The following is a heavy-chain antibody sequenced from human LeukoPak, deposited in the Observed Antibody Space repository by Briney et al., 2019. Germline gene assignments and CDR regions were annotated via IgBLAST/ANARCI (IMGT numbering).Heavy chain of an antibody. Sequence: SETLSLTCNVSGVSKSTFYMSWIRQPAGKGLERIGRIETTGSTNYNPSLKSRVTMSVDTSKRHFSLRLTSVTAADAAVYYCAVDDRGFDPWGQGTLVTVSS. CDR3: AVDDRGFDP. CDR1: GVSKSTFY. J-gene: IGHJ5*02. CDR2: IETTGST. V-gene: IGHV4-4*07. D-gene: IGHD3-22*01.